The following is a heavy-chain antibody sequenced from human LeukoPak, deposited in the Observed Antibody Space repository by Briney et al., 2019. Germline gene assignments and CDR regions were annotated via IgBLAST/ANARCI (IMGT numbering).Heavy chain of an antibody. CDR2: ISPDGCST. D-gene: IGHD1-26*01. CDR3: ARDKVVGATVFDY. CDR1: GFTFSRYW. Sequence: GGSLRLSCAASGFTFSRYWVHWVRQAPGKGLVWVSRISPDGCSTNYADSVKGRFTISRDNAKNTLYLQMNSLRAEDTAVYYCARDKVVGATVFDYWGQGTLVTVSS. J-gene: IGHJ4*02. V-gene: IGHV3-74*01.